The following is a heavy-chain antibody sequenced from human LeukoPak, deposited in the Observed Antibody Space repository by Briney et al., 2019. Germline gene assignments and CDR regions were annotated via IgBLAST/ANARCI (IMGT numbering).Heavy chain of an antibody. D-gene: IGHD5-24*01. J-gene: IGHJ4*02. Sequence: SVKVSCKASGGTFSSYAISWVRQAPGQGLEWMGGIIPIFGTANYAQKFQGRVTITADESTSTAYMELSSLRSEDTAVYYCARDVDGYNLCYFDYWGQGTLVTVSS. CDR2: IIPIFGTA. CDR1: GGTFSSYA. V-gene: IGHV1-69*01. CDR3: ARDVDGYNLCYFDY.